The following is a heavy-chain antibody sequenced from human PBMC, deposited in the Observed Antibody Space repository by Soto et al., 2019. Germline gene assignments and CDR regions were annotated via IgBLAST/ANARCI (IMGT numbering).Heavy chain of an antibody. J-gene: IGHJ4*01. D-gene: IGHD3-22*01. V-gene: IGHV3-15*07. CDR2: VKSKNDGGTT. CDR1: AFTFSNAW. CDR3: TTDSYITSIIVRFDY. Sequence: WGSLRLSFAASAFTFSNAWLNWVRQAPGKELEWVGRVKSKNDGGTTDFAAPVKGRFAISRDDSKNMVYLEMNSLQTEDTAIYYCTTDSYITSIIVRFDYWGHGTLVNVSS.